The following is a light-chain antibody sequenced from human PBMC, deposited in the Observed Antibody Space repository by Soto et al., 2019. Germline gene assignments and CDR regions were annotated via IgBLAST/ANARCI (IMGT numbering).Light chain of an antibody. Sequence: QSALTQPPSASGSPGQSVTISCTGTSSDVGGYNYVSWYQHHPGKAPKLMIYEVSKRPSGVPDRFSGSKSGNTASLTVSGLQAEDEADYYCNSYAGSNNVVFGGGT. J-gene: IGLJ2*01. CDR1: SSDVGGYNY. CDR3: NSYAGSNNVV. V-gene: IGLV2-8*01. CDR2: EVS.